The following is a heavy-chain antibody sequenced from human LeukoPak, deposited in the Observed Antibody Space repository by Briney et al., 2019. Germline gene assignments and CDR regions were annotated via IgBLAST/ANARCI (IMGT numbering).Heavy chain of an antibody. J-gene: IGHJ3*02. Sequence: GASVKVSCKTSGYTFTNYGMHWVRQAPGQGLEWMGWISAYNGNTNYAQKLQGRVTMTTDTSTSTAYMELRSLRSDDTAVYYCAALIQWLEEGDAFDIWGQGTMVTVSS. D-gene: IGHD6-19*01. CDR3: AALIQWLEEGDAFDI. CDR2: ISAYNGNT. CDR1: GYTFTNYG. V-gene: IGHV1-18*01.